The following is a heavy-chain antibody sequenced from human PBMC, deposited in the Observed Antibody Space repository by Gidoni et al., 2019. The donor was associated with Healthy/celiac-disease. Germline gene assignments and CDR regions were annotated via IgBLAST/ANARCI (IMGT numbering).Heavy chain of an antibody. D-gene: IGHD3-10*02. CDR3: TTALCNCDAFDI. CDR1: GFTFSNAW. V-gene: IGHV3-15*07. J-gene: IGHJ3*02. Sequence: EVQLVESGGGLVKPGGSLILSCAASGFTFSNAWMNWVRPAPGKGLEWVGRIKSKTDGGTTDYAAPVKGRFTISRDDSKNTLYLQMNSLKTEDTAVYYCTTALCNCDAFDIWGQGTMVTVSS. CDR2: IKSKTDGGTT.